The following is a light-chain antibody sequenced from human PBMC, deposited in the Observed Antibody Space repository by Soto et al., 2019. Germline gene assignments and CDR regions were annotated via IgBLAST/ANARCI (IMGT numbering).Light chain of an antibody. CDR1: QSVSSN. CDR3: QQYNNWVFT. CDR2: GSS. Sequence: EIVMTQSPATLSVSPGERATLSCRASQSVSSNLAWYQQKPGQAPRLLIYGSSTRATGIPARFSGSGSGTEFTLTISSLQSEDFAVYYCQQYNNWVFTFGPGTKVYIK. V-gene: IGKV3-15*01. J-gene: IGKJ3*01.